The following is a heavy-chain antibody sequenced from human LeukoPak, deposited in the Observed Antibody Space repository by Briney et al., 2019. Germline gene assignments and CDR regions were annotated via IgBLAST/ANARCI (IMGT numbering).Heavy chain of an antibody. CDR3: ARKYSGFDY. J-gene: IGHJ4*02. D-gene: IGHD5-12*01. V-gene: IGHV3-23*01. Sequence: GGSLRLSCAVSGFTFSSYAMNWVRQAPEKGLEWVSIIYGNGATTDYADSVKGRFTISRDDSKNTLYLQMNSLRAEDTAVYYCARKYSGFDYWGQGTLVTVPS. CDR1: GFTFSSYA. CDR2: IYGNGATT.